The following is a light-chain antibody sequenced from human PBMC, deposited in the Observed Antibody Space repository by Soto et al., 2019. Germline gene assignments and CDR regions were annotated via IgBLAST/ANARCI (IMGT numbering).Light chain of an antibody. CDR2: GAS. CDR3: QQYNNWPQT. J-gene: IGKJ1*01. V-gene: IGKV3D-15*01. CDR1: QIVSSN. Sequence: EIVLMQSPGTLSLSPGERATLSCRASQIVSSNLAWYQQKPGQAPRLLIYGASSRATGIPDRFSGSGSETAFTLTISSLEPEDFAVYYCQQYNNWPQTFGQGTKVDIK.